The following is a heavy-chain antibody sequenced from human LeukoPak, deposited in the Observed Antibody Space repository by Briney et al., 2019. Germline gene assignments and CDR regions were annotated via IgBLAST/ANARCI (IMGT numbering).Heavy chain of an antibody. V-gene: IGHV1-69*06. J-gene: IGHJ4*02. Sequence: ASVKVSCKASGGTFSSYDISWVRQAPGQGLEWMGGVMPMFGKANYAQKFQGRVTTTADKATSTAYMELSSLRSEDTAVYYCAGGRTDIVVVPATLRNYYFDYWGQGTLVTVSS. D-gene: IGHD2-2*01. CDR1: GGTFSSYD. CDR3: AGGRTDIVVVPATLRNYYFDY. CDR2: VMPMFGKA.